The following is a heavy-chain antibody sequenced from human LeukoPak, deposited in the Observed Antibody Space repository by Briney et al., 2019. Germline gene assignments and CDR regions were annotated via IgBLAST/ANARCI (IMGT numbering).Heavy chain of an antibody. CDR2: IYYSGST. D-gene: IGHD3-22*01. J-gene: IGHJ5*02. V-gene: IGHV4-59*08. Sequence: PSETLSLTCSISGGSISSSYWSWIRQPPGKGLEWIGYIYYSGSTNYNPSLKSRVTISVDTSKNQFSLKLSSVTAADTAVYYCARGGDDSREWNWFDPWGQGTLVTVSS. CDR3: ARGGDDSREWNWFDP. CDR1: GGSISSSY.